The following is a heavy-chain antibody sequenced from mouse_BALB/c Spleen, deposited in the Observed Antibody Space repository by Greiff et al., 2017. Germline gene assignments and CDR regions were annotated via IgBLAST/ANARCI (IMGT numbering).Heavy chain of an antibody. J-gene: IGHJ3*01. V-gene: IGHV2-9*02. CDR1: GFSLTSYG. Sequence: VKLMESGPGLVAPSQSLSITCTVSGFSLTSYGVHWVRQPPGKGLEWLGVIWAGGSTNYNSALMSRLSISKDNSKSQVFLKMNSLQTDDTAMYYCARESGNPWFAYWGQGTLVTVSA. D-gene: IGHD2-1*01. CDR2: IWAGGST. CDR3: ARESGNPWFAY.